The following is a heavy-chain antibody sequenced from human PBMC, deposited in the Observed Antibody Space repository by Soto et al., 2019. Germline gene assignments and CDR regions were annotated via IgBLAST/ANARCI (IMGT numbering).Heavy chain of an antibody. CDR2: ISSSSSYI. CDR1: GFTFSSYS. Sequence: GGSLRLSCAASGFTFSSYSMNWVRQAPGKGLEWVSSISSSSSYIYYADSVKGRFTISRDNAKNSLYLQMNSLRAEDTAVYYCARVPAKVTTSENAFDIWGQGTMVTVSS. V-gene: IGHV3-21*01. J-gene: IGHJ3*02. CDR3: ARVPAKVTTSENAFDI. D-gene: IGHD4-17*01.